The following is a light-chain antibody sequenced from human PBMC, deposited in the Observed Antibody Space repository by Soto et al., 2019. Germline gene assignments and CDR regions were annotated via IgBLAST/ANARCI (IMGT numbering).Light chain of an antibody. V-gene: IGLV6-57*01. CDR2: EDN. CDR1: SGSIASNY. Sequence: NFMLTQPLSVSASPGKTVTISCTRSSGSIASNYVQWYQHRPGSSPTTVICEDNQRPSGVPDRFSGSIDSSSNSASLTISGLKAEDEADYYCQSYDATNHAGVFGGGTKLTVL. CDR3: QSYDATNHAGV. J-gene: IGLJ3*02.